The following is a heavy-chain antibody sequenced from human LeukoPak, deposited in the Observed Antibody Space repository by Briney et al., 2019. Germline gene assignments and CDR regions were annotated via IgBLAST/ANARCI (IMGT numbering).Heavy chain of an antibody. V-gene: IGHV3-23*01. J-gene: IGHJ4*02. CDR1: GSTVYNFA. CDR2: ITGGGGST. Sequence: PGGSLRLSCVASGSTVYNFAMSWVRQAPGKGLEWVSLITGGGGSTDYADSVKGRFTISRDNSKNTLYLQMNSLRVEDTATYYCAKDGRSGAPFDRWGQGTVLTVSS. D-gene: IGHD3-3*01. CDR3: AKDGRSGAPFDR.